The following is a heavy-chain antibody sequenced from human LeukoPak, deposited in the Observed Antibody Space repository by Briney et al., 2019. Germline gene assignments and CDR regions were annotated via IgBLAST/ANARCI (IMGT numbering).Heavy chain of an antibody. CDR2: IYYSGST. V-gene: IGHV4-59*08. CDR3: ARHADVLRYFDWSTDPGEGWFDP. Sequence: SETLSFTCTVSGGSISSYYWSWIRQPPGKGLEWIGYIYYSGSTNYNPSLKSRVTISVDTSKNQFSLKLSSVTAADTAVYYCARHADVLRYFDWSTDPGEGWFDPWGQGTLVTVSS. CDR1: GGSISSYY. J-gene: IGHJ5*02. D-gene: IGHD3-9*01.